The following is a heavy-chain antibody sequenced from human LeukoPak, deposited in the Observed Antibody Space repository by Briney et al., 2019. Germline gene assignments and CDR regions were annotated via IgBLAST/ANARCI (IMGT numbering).Heavy chain of an antibody. CDR3: ARDRISVADPPNWFDP. CDR2: IYYSGKT. V-gene: IGHV4-38-2*02. J-gene: IGHJ5*02. Sequence: SETLSLTCTVSGYSISSGYYWGWIRQTPGKGLEWIGSIYYSGKTYYNPSLKSRVTISIDTSKNQFSLKLSAVTAADTAVYYCARDRISVADPPNWFDPWGQGTLVTVSS. D-gene: IGHD6-19*01. CDR1: GYSISSGYY.